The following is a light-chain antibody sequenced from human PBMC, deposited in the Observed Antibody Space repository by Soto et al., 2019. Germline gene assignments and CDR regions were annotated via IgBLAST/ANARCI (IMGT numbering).Light chain of an antibody. V-gene: IGKV3-15*01. CDR3: QQYNSWPPLT. CDR1: QYVSSN. J-gene: IGKJ4*01. Sequence: EIVLTQSPATLSVSPGERATLSCRASQYVSSNLAWYQQKPGQAPRLLIYGASTRATGIPARFSGSGSGTEFTLTISSLQSEDFAVYYCQQYNSWPPLTFGGGTKVEIK. CDR2: GAS.